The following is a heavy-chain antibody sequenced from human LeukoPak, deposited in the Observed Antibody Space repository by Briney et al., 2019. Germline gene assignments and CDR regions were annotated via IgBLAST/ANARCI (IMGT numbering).Heavy chain of an antibody. Sequence: SETLSLTCTVSGGSISSGGYYWSWIRQHPGKGLEWIEYIYYSGSTYYNPSLKSRVTISVDTSKNQFSLKLSSVTAADTAVYYCARGGLDCSSTSCYGNWFDPWGQGTLVTVSS. CDR1: GGSISSGGYY. CDR2: IYYSGST. J-gene: IGHJ5*02. V-gene: IGHV4-31*03. CDR3: ARGGLDCSSTSCYGNWFDP. D-gene: IGHD2-2*01.